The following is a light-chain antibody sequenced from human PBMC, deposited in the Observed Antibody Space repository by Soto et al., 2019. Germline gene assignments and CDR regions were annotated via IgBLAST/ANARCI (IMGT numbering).Light chain of an antibody. CDR3: QQFDSVPCT. V-gene: IGKV1-33*01. CDR2: DAA. Sequence: IAMTQSPSALSASAGDRVTITCQASQDIKNYVIWYQQKPGRAPKLLIYDAASLGTGVSSRFSGSGSGTHFTLTISSLQPEDVATYYRQQFDSVPCTFGQGTKLESK. CDR1: QDIKNY. J-gene: IGKJ2*02.